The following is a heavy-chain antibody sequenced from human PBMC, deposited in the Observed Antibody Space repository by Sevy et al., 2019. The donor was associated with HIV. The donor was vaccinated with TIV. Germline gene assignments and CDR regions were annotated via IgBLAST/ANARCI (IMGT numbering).Heavy chain of an antibody. D-gene: IGHD3-16*01. J-gene: IGHJ3*02. V-gene: IGHV3-74*01. CDR3: ARSKVGVGDAFDI. Sequence: GGSLRLSCAASGFTFSSHWMQWVRQAPGNGLVWVSRLNYDGSYTNYADSVKGRFTISRDNAKSTLYLQMNSLRAEDTALYYCARSKVGVGDAFDILGQGTLVTVSS. CDR1: GFTFSSHW. CDR2: LNYDGSYT.